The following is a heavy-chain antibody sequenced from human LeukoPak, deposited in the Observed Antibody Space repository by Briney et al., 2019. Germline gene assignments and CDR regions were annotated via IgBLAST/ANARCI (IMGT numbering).Heavy chain of an antibody. J-gene: IGHJ4*02. CDR1: GFTFSSYS. Sequence: QPGGSLRLSCAASGFTFSSYSMNWVRQAPGKGLEWVAVISYDGSNKYYADSVKGRFTISRDNSKNTLYLQMNSLRAEDTAVYYCASGNYYGSGAHDYWGQGTLVTVSS. V-gene: IGHV3-30*03. CDR2: ISYDGSNK. D-gene: IGHD3-10*01. CDR3: ASGNYYGSGAHDY.